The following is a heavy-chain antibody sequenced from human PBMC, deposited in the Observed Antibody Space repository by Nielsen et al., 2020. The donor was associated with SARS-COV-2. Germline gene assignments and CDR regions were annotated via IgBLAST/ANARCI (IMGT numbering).Heavy chain of an antibody. Sequence: GGSLRLSCAASGFTFSSYSMNWVRQAPGKGLEWVSSISSSSNYIYYADSVKGRFTISRDNAKNSLYLQMNSLRAEDTAVYYCAREGVAAAGCFDYWGQGTLVTVSS. V-gene: IGHV3-21*01. CDR2: ISSSSNYI. J-gene: IGHJ4*02. D-gene: IGHD6-13*01. CDR1: GFTFSSYS. CDR3: AREGVAAAGCFDY.